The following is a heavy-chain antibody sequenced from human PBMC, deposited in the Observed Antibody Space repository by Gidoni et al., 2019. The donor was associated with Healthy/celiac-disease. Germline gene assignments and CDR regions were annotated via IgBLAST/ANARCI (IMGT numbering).Heavy chain of an antibody. CDR3: ARVLADTAMGEFDY. Sequence: QVQLQESCPGLVKPSGTLSLTCAVPGGSISSSNWWSWVRQPPGKGLEWIGEIYHSGSTNYNPSLKSRVTISVDKSKNQFSLKMSSVTAADTAVYYCARVLADTAMGEFDYWGQGTLVTVSS. D-gene: IGHD5-18*01. V-gene: IGHV4-4*02. CDR1: GGSISSSNW. J-gene: IGHJ4*02. CDR2: IYHSGST.